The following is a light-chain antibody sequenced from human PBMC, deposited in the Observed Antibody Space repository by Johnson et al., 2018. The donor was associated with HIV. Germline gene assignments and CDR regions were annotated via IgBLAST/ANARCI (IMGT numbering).Light chain of an antibody. CDR2: QND. V-gene: IGLV1-51*02. CDR1: SSDMGNYA. Sequence: QAVLTQPPSVSAAPGQKVTISCSGSSSDMGNYAVSWYQQVPGTAPKLLIFQNDKRPSGIPDRFSGSKSGTSATLGITGLQTGDEADYYCGTWDSSLSSYVFGTGTKVTGL. J-gene: IGLJ1*01. CDR3: GTWDSSLSSYV.